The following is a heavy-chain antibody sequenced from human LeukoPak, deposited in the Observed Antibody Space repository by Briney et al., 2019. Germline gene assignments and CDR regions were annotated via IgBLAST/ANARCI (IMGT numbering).Heavy chain of an antibody. D-gene: IGHD3-3*01. CDR3: ARDRPTGASRVFVVQ. CDR1: GFTFSTYA. J-gene: IGHJ4*02. Sequence: GGSLRLSCTAPGFTFSTYAMTWVRQAPGKGLEWISSMSSGSSYIYYADSVRGRFTIARDNTKNSLFLVVNNLRTEDTAIYYCARDRPTGASRVFVVQWGQGTQVTVSS. V-gene: IGHV3-21*06. CDR2: MSSGSSYI.